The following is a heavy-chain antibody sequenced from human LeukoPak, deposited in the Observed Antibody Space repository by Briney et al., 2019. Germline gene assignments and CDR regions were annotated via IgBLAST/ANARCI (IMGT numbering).Heavy chain of an antibody. J-gene: IGHJ4*01. Sequence: GGSLRLSCAASGFTFSDSPMHWVRQASGKGREWVGRITSKADSYATAYAESVKGRFTISRDDSKNTAYLQMNSLQTEDTAVYYCTRLPTLKTFDYWGHGVLVTVSS. D-gene: IGHD4-17*01. CDR1: GFTFSDSP. V-gene: IGHV3-73*01. CDR2: ITSKADSYAT. CDR3: TRLPTLKTFDY.